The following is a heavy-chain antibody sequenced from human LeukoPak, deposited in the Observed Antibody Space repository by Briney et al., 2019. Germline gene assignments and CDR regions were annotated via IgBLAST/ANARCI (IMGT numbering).Heavy chain of an antibody. Sequence: SETLSLTCAVYGGSFSGYYWSWIRQPPGKGLEWIGEINHSGSTNYNPSLKSRVTISVDTSKNQFSLKLSSVTAADTAVYYCARVIVVVPAAYPYYYYYYMDVWGKGTTVTISS. CDR1: GGSFSGYY. CDR2: INHSGST. D-gene: IGHD2-2*01. CDR3: ARVIVVVPAAYPYYYYYYMDV. J-gene: IGHJ6*03. V-gene: IGHV4-34*01.